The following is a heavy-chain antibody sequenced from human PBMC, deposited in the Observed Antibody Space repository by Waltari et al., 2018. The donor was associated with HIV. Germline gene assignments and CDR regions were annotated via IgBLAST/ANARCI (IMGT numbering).Heavy chain of an antibody. V-gene: IGHV3-23*01. CDR2: ISGRGSST. J-gene: IGHJ5*02. CDR1: GFTFSNHA. CDR3: AKDRLMVFVRTNWFDP. D-gene: IGHD2-8*01. Sequence: VQLLESGGGLVQPGGSLRLSCAAPGFTFSNHALSWVRQVPGKGLEWVSAISGRGSSTYYADSVKGRFTISRDNSKNTLFLQMNSLRVEDTAVYYCAKDRLMVFVRTNWFDPWGQGTLVAVSS.